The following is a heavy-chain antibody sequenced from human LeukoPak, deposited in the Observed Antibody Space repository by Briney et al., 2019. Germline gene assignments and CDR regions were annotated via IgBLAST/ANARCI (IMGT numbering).Heavy chain of an antibody. V-gene: IGHV3-23*01. CDR3: AKLPDFWSGYYPFDY. D-gene: IGHD3-3*01. J-gene: IGHJ4*02. CDR1: GFTFSSYA. CDR2: ISGSGGNT. Sequence: GGSLRLSCAASGFTFSSYAMSWVRQAPGKGLEWVSAISGSGGNTDYADSVKGRFTISRDNSKNTLYLQMNSLRAEDTAKYYCAKLPDFWSGYYPFDYWGQGTLVTVSS.